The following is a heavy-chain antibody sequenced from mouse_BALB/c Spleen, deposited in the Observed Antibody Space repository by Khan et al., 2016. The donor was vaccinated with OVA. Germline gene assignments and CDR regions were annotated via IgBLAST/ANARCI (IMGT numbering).Heavy chain of an antibody. Sequence: QVRLQQSGAELARPGASVKLSCKASGYTFTDYYINWVKQRTGQGLEWIGEISPGSGDTYYNEKFKGKATLTADNSSTTAYMQLSSLTSEASAVDFCARRNYFGYTFAYWGQGTLVTVSA. D-gene: IGHD1-2*01. J-gene: IGHJ3*01. V-gene: IGHV1-77*01. CDR2: ISPGSGDT. CDR1: GYTFTDYY. CDR3: ARRNYFGYTFAY.